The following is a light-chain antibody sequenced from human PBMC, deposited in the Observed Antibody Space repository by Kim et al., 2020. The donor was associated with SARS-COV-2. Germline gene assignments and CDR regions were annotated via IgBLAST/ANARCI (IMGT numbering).Light chain of an antibody. CDR1: NIGSKN. V-gene: IGLV3-9*01. CDR3: QVWDNNTAV. Sequence: SVALGQTARITCGGNNIGSKNVHWYQQKPGQAPVLVIYRDNNRPSGIPERISGSNSGNTATLTISRAQAGDEADYYCQVWDNNTAVFGGGTQLTVL. CDR2: RDN. J-gene: IGLJ3*02.